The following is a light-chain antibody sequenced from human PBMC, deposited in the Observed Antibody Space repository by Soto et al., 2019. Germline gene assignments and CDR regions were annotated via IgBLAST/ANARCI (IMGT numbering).Light chain of an antibody. Sequence: QSALTQPPSASGSPGQSVTISCTGTSSDVGGYNYVSWYQQYPGKAPKLMIYEVSKRPSGVPDRFSGSKSGKTASLTVSGLQAEDEADYYCSSYAGRNIWVFGGGTKLPVL. CDR2: EVS. CDR3: SSYAGRNIWV. V-gene: IGLV2-8*01. CDR1: SSDVGGYNY. J-gene: IGLJ3*02.